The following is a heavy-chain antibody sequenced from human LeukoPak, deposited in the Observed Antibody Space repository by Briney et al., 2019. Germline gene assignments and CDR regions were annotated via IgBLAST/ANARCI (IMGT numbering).Heavy chain of an antibody. D-gene: IGHD3-22*01. V-gene: IGHV1-69*02. CDR1: GGTFSSYT. CDR2: IIPILGIA. J-gene: IGHJ4*02. Sequence: SVKVSCKASGGTFSSYTISWVRQAPGQGLEWMGRIIPILGIANYAQKFQGRVTITADKSTSTTYMELNSLRSEDTAVYYCARGGFDSSGYYYNWGQGTLVTVSS. CDR3: ARGGFDSSGYYYN.